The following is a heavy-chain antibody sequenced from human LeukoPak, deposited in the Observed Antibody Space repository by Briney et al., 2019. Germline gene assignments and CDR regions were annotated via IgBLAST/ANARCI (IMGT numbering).Heavy chain of an antibody. D-gene: IGHD2-2*01. CDR2: MNPNSGNT. Sequence: ASVKVSCKASGYTFTSYDINWVRQATGQGLEWMGWMNPNSGNTGYAQKFQGRVTMTRDTSISTAYMELSRLRSDDTAVYYCARDLEYCSSTSCYGYWGQGTLVTVSS. CDR1: GYTFTSYD. CDR3: ARDLEYCSSTSCYGY. V-gene: IGHV1-8*01. J-gene: IGHJ4*02.